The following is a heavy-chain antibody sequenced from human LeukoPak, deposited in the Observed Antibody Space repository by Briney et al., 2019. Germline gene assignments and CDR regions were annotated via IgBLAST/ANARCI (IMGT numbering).Heavy chain of an antibody. CDR2: IYYSGST. J-gene: IGHJ4*02. CDR1: GGSISSYY. V-gene: IGHV4-59*08. Sequence: SETLSLTCTVSGGSISSYYWSWIRQPPGKGLEWIGYIYYSGSTNYNPSLKSRVTISVDTSKNQFSLKLSSVTAADTAVYYCARQSSCSSASCSYVEYWGQGTLVTVSS. D-gene: IGHD2-2*01. CDR3: ARQSSCSSASCSYVEY.